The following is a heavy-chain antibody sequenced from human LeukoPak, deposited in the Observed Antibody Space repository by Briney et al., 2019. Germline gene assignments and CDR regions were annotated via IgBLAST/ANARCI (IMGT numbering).Heavy chain of an antibody. D-gene: IGHD5-18*01. Sequence: GGSLRLSCAASGFTFSDNYMTWVRQAPGKGLEWLSYISGNGGVIQYADSVKGRFTISRDNAKHLLYLQMDSLRAEDTAVYYCARVGTPMVTIVAPYYMDVWGKGTTVTVSS. CDR1: GFTFSDNY. CDR3: ARVGTPMVTIVAPYYMDV. J-gene: IGHJ6*03. V-gene: IGHV3-11*04. CDR2: ISGNGGVI.